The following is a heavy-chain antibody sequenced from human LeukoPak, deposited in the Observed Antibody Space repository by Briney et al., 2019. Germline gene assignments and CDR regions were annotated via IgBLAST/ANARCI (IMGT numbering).Heavy chain of an antibody. J-gene: IGHJ5*02. CDR3: AKDRSRGLWFGELLLFDP. D-gene: IGHD3-10*01. V-gene: IGHV3-23*01. CDR2: ISGSGGST. CDR1: GFTFSSYA. Sequence: GGSLRLSCAASGFTFSSYAMSWVRQAPGKGLEWVSAISGSGGSTYYAGSVKGRFTISRDNSKNTLYLQMNSLRAEDTAVYYCAKDRSRGLWFGELLLFDPWGQGTLVTVSS.